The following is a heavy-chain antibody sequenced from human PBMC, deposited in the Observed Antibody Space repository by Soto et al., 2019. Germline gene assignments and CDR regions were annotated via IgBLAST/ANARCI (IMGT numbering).Heavy chain of an antibody. D-gene: IGHD2-15*01. CDR3: ASGYCSGGSCYPAY. CDR2: IASGDRT. CDR1: GFTVSRNY. J-gene: IGHJ4*02. V-gene: IGHV3-66*01. Sequence: EVQLVESGGGLVQPGGSLRLSCAASGFTVSRNYMTWVRQAPGEGPEWVSTIASGDRTYYGDSVKGRFTISRDNSKNTLYLQMNSLRADDTAVYYCASGYCSGGSCYPAYWGQGTLVTVSS.